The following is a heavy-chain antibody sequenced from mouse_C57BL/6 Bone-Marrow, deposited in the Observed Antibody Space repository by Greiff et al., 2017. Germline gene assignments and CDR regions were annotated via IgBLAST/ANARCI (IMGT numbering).Heavy chain of an antibody. Sequence: VQLQQSGPELVKPGASVKISCKASGYSFTGYYMHWVKQSSEKSLEWIGEINPSTGGTSYNQKFKGKATLTVDKSSSTAYMQLKSLTSEDSAVYYCARRRTYYRKRGAMGYWGQGTSGTVSS. CDR2: INPSTGGT. V-gene: IGHV1-43*01. CDR3: ARRRTYYRKRGAMGY. CDR1: GYSFTGYY. D-gene: IGHD2-14*01. J-gene: IGHJ4*01.